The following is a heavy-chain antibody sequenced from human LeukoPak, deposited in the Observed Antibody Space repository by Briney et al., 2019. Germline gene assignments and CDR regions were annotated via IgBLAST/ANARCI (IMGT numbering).Heavy chain of an antibody. CDR3: AIGRSGYYYRFDY. V-gene: IGHV1-69*05. Sequence: SVKVSCKASGGTFSSYAISWVRQAPGQGLEWMGGIIPIFGTANYAQKFQGRVTITTDVSTSTAYMELSSLRSEDTAVYYCAIGRSGYYYRFDYWGQGTLVTVSS. J-gene: IGHJ4*02. CDR1: GGTFSSYA. CDR2: IIPIFGTA. D-gene: IGHD3-22*01.